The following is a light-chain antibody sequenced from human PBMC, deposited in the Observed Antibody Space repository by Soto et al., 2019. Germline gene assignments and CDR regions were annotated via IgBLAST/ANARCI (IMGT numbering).Light chain of an antibody. J-gene: IGLJ1*01. CDR2: EVS. Sequence: QSALTQPPSLSGSPGQSVPISCTGTSSRVSWYQQPPGTAPKLLIYEVSNRPSGVPDRFSGSKSGNTASLTISGLQAEDEADYYCSSYTSTNTYIFGTGTKVTVL. CDR1: SSR. V-gene: IGLV2-18*02. CDR3: SSYTSTNTYI.